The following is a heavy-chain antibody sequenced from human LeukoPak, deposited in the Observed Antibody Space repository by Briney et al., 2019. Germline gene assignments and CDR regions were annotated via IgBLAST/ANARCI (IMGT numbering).Heavy chain of an antibody. CDR3: ARVRYCSGGSCYPMINYYYYYMDV. J-gene: IGHJ6*03. CDR1: GLPFSHYD. Sequence: PGGSLRLSCAVSGLPFSHYDMNWVRQAPGKGLEWVAVISYDGSNKYYADSVKGRFTISRDNSKNTLYLQMNSLRAEDTAVYYCARVRYCSGGSCYPMINYYYYYMDVWGKGTTVTVSS. CDR2: ISYDGSNK. V-gene: IGHV3-30*03. D-gene: IGHD2-15*01.